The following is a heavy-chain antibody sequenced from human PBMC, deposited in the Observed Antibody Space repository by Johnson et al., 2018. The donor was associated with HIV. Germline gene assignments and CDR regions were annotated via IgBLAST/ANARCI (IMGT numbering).Heavy chain of an antibody. D-gene: IGHD4-17*01. J-gene: IGHJ3*02. CDR3: ARDSTPWGGDYVGYAFDI. CDR1: GFTFSDYY. CDR2: ISSSGISI. Sequence: QVQLVESGGGLVKPGGSLRLSCAASGFTFSDYYMSWIRQAPGKGLECLSYISSSGISIYYIDSVKGRFTISRDNAKNSLYLQMSSLRAEDTAVYFCARDSTPWGGDYVGYAFDIWGQGTMVTVSS. V-gene: IGHV3-11*04.